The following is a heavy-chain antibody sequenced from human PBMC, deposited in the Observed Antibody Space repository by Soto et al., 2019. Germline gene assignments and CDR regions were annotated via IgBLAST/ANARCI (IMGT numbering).Heavy chain of an antibody. CDR2: ISYDGSNK. CDR3: AKDYYDSSGYFYY. Sequence: GGSLRLSCAASGFTFSSYGMHWVRQAPGKGLEWVAVISYDGSNKYYADSVKGRFTISRDNSKNTLYLQMNSLRAEDTAVYYCAKDYYDSSGYFYYWGQGTLVTVSS. V-gene: IGHV3-30*18. J-gene: IGHJ4*02. CDR1: GFTFSSYG. D-gene: IGHD3-22*01.